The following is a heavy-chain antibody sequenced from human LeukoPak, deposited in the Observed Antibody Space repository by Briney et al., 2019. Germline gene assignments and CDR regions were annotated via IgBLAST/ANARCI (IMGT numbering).Heavy chain of an antibody. CDR3: ARGYNKWYARYFDY. V-gene: IGHV4-39*07. D-gene: IGHD1-14*01. CDR2: IFYSGSS. CDR1: GGSISSSSYY. Sequence: PSETLSLTCTVSGGSISSSSYYWGWIRQPPGKGLEWIGSIFYSGSSYYNPSLKSRVTISVDTSKNQFSLKLSSVTAADTAVYYCARGYNKWYARYFDYWGQGTLVTVSS. J-gene: IGHJ4*02.